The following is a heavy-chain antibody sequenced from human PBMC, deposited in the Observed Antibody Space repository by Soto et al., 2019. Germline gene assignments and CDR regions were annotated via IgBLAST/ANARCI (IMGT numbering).Heavy chain of an antibody. CDR3: AGGTCSGGSCYGLYLDY. CDR1: GGSISSYY. J-gene: IGHJ4*02. CDR2: IYYSGST. V-gene: IGHV4-59*01. D-gene: IGHD2-15*01. Sequence: SETLSHTCTVSGGSISSYYWSWIRQPPGKGLEWIGYIYYSGSTNYNPSLKSRVTISVDTSKNQFSLKLSSVTAADTAVYYCAGGTCSGGSCYGLYLDYWGQGTLVTVSS.